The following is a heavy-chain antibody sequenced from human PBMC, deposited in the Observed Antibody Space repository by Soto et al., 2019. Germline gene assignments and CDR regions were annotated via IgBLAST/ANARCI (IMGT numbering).Heavy chain of an antibody. CDR2: ISAHNGNT. CDR3: ARGRYGDY. D-gene: IGHD1-1*01. J-gene: IGHJ4*02. Sequence: QVHLVQSGAEVKKPGASVKVSCKGSGYGFTTYGITWVRQAPGQGLEWMAWISAHNGNTNYAQKVQGRVTVTRDTSTNTAYMELRSLRYDGTAVYYCARGRYGDYWGQGALVTVSS. V-gene: IGHV1-18*01. CDR1: GYGFTTYG.